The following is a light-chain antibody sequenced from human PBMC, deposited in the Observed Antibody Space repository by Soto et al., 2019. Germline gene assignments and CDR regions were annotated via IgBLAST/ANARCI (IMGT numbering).Light chain of an antibody. CDR2: GAF. J-gene: IGKJ5*01. Sequence: EIVLTQSAATLSLSTGERATLSCRASPSVTTFLAWYQQKPGQAPRLLIYGAFNRATGIPARFSGSGSGTDFTLTISSLEPEDSAIYYCQQRNIWPPVTFGQGTRLENK. CDR1: PSVTTF. CDR3: QQRNIWPPVT. V-gene: IGKV3-11*01.